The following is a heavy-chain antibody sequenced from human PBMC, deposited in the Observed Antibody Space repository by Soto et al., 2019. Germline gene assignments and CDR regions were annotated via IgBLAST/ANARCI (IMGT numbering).Heavy chain of an antibody. CDR2: IYYSGST. Sequence: QVQLQESGPGLVKPSETLSLNCTVSGDSISSYYWSWIRQSPGKGLEWIGYIYYSGSTNYNPSLTSRVTRSVDTSKNQFSLKLSSVTAADTAVYYCARGSSGWTPRLDYWGQGTLVTVSS. V-gene: IGHV4-59*01. J-gene: IGHJ4*02. CDR1: GDSISSYY. CDR3: ARGSSGWTPRLDY. D-gene: IGHD6-19*01.